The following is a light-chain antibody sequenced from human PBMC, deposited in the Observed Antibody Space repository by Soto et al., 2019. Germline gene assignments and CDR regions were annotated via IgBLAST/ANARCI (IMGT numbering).Light chain of an antibody. V-gene: IGKV1-39*01. J-gene: IGKJ1*01. CDR3: QQDHSTPWT. CDR1: QSISSY. CDR2: SAS. Sequence: DIQMTQSPSSLSASVGDRVTITCRASQSISSYLNWYQQKPGKAPKLLITSASSLQTGVPARFSGSGSGADFTLTISSLQPEDFATYYCQQDHSTPWTFGQGTQVVIK.